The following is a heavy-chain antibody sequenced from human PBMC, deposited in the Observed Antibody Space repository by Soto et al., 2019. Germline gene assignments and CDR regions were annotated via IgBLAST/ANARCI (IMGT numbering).Heavy chain of an antibody. CDR1: GGSISSYY. J-gene: IGHJ4*02. Sequence: SETLSLTCTVSGGSISSYYGGWFWQPPGKGLEWIGHIHNSGSPHNNPSLNSRVTISADTSMNQFSLALTSVTAADTAMYYCARGPTAEKVDFWGLGTLVTVSS. V-gene: IGHV4-4*09. CDR2: IHNSGSP. CDR3: ARGPTAEKVDF.